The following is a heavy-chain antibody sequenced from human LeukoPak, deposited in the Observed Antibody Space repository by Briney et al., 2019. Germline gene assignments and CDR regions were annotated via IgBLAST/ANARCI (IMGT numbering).Heavy chain of an antibody. J-gene: IGHJ5*02. CDR2: IYHSGST. D-gene: IGHD5-24*01. V-gene: IGHV4-30-2*01. Sequence: SQTLSLTCAVSGGSISSGGYSWSWIRQPPGKGLEWIGYIYHSGSTYYNPSLKSRVTISVDRSKNQFSLKLSSVTAADTAVYYCARAMMATIGKTHNWFDPWGQGTLVTVSS. CDR3: ARAMMATIGKTHNWFDP. CDR1: GGSISSGGYS.